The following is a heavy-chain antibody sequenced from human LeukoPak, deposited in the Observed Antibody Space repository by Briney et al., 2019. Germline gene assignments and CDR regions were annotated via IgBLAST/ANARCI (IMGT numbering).Heavy chain of an antibody. CDR2: IKQDGSEK. D-gene: IGHD4-17*01. Sequence: PGGSLRLSCAASGFTFSSYWMSWVRQAPGKGLEWVANIKQDGSEKYYVDSVKGRFTISRDNAKNSLYLQMNSLRAEDTAVYYCAREGGYGDYALDYWGRGTLVTVSS. V-gene: IGHV3-7*01. J-gene: IGHJ4*02. CDR1: GFTFSSYW. CDR3: AREGGYGDYALDY.